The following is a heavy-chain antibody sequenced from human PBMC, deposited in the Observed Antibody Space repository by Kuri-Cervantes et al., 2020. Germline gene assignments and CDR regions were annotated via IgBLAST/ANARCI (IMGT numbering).Heavy chain of an antibody. V-gene: IGHV3-48*03. Sequence: GESLKISCTASGFTFSSYEMNWVRQAPGKGLEWVSYISSSGSTIYYADSVKGRFTISRDNAQNSLYLQMNSLRAEDTAVYYCAREHRSTRIDFWGQGTLVTVSS. CDR2: ISSSGSTI. CDR3: AREHRSTRIDF. CDR1: GFTFSSYE. J-gene: IGHJ4*02.